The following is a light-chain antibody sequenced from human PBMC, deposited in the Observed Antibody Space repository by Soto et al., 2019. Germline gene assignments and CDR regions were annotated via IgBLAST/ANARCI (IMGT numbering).Light chain of an antibody. Sequence: EIVMTQSPATLSVSPGERATLSCRASQSVSSNLAWYQQKPGQAPRLLIYGASTRATGIPARFSGSGSGTDFTLTISRLEPEDFAVYYCQHYSSSLGITFGQGTRLEIK. V-gene: IGKV3-15*01. CDR3: QHYSSSLGIT. CDR1: QSVSSN. CDR2: GAS. J-gene: IGKJ5*01.